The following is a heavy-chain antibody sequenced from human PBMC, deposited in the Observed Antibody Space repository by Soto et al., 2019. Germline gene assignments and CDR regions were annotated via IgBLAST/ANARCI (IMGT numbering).Heavy chain of an antibody. CDR3: ARGMGYDSGSREFDY. Sequence: QVQLVESGGGVVQPGRSLRLSCAASGFTFNTYDMHWARQAPGKGLEWVALIWHDGSNTYYADSVEGRFTISRDNSKNTLYLQMSSLRVEDTAVYYCARGMGYDSGSREFDYWGQGALVTVSS. V-gene: IGHV3-33*01. J-gene: IGHJ4*02. CDR1: GFTFNTYD. CDR2: IWHDGSNT. D-gene: IGHD3-10*01.